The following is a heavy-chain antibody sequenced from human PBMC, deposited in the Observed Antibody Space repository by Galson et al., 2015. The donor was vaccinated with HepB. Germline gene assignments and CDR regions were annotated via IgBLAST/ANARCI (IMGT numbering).Heavy chain of an antibody. Sequence: SVKVSCKASGETFTGYHIHWVRQAPGQGLQYMGRINPQSGGTNYVQTFQGRVTMTRDTSISTAFLELSSLKSDDTAVYYCAKGNNGYAWSWGQGTLVIVST. CDR2: INPQSGGT. V-gene: IGHV1-2*06. CDR3: AKGNNGYAWS. D-gene: IGHD5-12*01. J-gene: IGHJ5*02. CDR1: GETFTGYH.